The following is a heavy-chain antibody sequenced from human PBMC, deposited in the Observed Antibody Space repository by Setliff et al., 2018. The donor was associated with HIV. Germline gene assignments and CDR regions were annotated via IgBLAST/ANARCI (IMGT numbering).Heavy chain of an antibody. CDR2: INVGKGDT. CDR3: ARGALLAVFDFDH. Sequence: ASVKVSCKAFGGTFSAYAVSWVRQAPGQGLEWMGWINVGKGDTKYSQDLQGRITITRDTTANTAYMELSSLRSDDTAVYFCARGALLAVFDFDHWGRGTQVTVSS. V-gene: IGHV1-3*01. D-gene: IGHD1-26*01. CDR1: GGTFSAYA. J-gene: IGHJ4*01.